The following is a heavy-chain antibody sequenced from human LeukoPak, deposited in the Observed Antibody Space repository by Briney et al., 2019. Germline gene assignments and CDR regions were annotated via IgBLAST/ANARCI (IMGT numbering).Heavy chain of an antibody. CDR2: ISGSGSNT. CDR3: AKERGISYTYEFDY. J-gene: IGHJ4*02. D-gene: IGHD3-16*01. V-gene: IGHV3-23*01. CDR1: GFTFANYA. Sequence: GWSLRLSCAASGFTFANYAMTWVRQAPGKGLDWVSLISGSGSNTYYTDSVQGRFTISRDNSRNTLYLQMSSLRAEDTAIYYCAKERGISYTYEFDYWGQGALVTVSS.